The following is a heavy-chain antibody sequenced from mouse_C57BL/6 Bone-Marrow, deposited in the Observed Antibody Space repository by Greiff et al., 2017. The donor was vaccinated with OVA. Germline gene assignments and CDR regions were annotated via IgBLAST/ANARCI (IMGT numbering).Heavy chain of an antibody. CDR1: GFTFTDYY. J-gene: IGHJ2*01. Sequence: DVQLVESGGGLVQPGGSLSLSCAASGFTFTDYYMSWVRQPPGKALEWLGFIRNKANGYTTEYSASVKGRFTISRDNSQSILYLQMNALRAEDSATYYCARYPRGDYFDYWGQGTTLTVSS. V-gene: IGHV7-3*01. CDR3: ARYPRGDYFDY. CDR2: IRNKANGYTT.